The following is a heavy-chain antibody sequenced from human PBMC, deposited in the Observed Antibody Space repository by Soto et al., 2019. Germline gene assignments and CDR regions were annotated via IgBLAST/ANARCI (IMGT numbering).Heavy chain of an antibody. Sequence: GGSLRLSCAASGFTFSSYAMSWVRQAPGKGLECVSGLSGTGGRTYYAASVKGRFTISRDNSKNTVYLQMNSLRAEDTAVYYCAKDGYDFWSGYPADFWGQGTLVTVSS. CDR1: GFTFSSYA. CDR2: LSGTGGRT. CDR3: AKDGYDFWSGYPADF. V-gene: IGHV3-23*01. J-gene: IGHJ4*02. D-gene: IGHD3-3*01.